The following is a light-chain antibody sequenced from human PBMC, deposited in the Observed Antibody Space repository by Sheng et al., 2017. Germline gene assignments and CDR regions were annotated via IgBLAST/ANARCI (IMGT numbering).Light chain of an antibody. CDR1: SSDVGAYNY. V-gene: IGLV2-11*01. CDR2: DVN. CDR3: CSYAGSYIWL. J-gene: IGLJ3*02. Sequence: QSALTQPRSVSGSPGQSVTISCTGTSSDVGAYNYVSWYQQHPGKAPKVIIYDVNKRPSGLPDRFSGSKSGDTASLTISGLQADDEADYYCCSYAGSYIWLFGGGTKLTVL.